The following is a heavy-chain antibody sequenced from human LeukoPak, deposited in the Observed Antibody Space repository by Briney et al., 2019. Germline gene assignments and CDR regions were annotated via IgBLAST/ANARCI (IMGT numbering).Heavy chain of an antibody. CDR2: ISYDGSNK. V-gene: IGHV3-30*18. CDR1: GFTFSNYG. J-gene: IGHJ4*02. Sequence: GGSLRLSCATSGFTFSNYGMHWVRQAPGKALEWVAVISYDGSNKYYADSVKGRFTISRDNSKNTLYLQMNSLRAEDTAVYYCAKVQYGDYGCFDYWGQGTLVTVSS. D-gene: IGHD4-17*01. CDR3: AKVQYGDYGCFDY.